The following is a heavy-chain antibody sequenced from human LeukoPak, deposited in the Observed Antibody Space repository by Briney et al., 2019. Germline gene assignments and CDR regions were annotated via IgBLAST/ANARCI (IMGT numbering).Heavy chain of an antibody. D-gene: IGHD3-16*01. Sequence: PSETLSLTCTVSGGSMSSYYWSWIRQPPGKGLEWIGCIYYSGSTNYNPSPTSRVTISVDTSKNQFSLKLSYVTAADTAVYYCARGRIGGSYWGQGTLVTVSS. V-gene: IGHV4-59*01. J-gene: IGHJ4*02. CDR3: ARGRIGGSY. CDR1: GGSMSSYY. CDR2: IYYSGST.